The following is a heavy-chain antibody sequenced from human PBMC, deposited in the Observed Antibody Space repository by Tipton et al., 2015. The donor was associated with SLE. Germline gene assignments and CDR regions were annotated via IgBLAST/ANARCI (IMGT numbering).Heavy chain of an antibody. CDR1: GFPFSSYS. CDR3: AGALLLSLDY. J-gene: IGHJ4*02. D-gene: IGHD2-15*01. V-gene: IGHV3-30*03. Sequence: SLRLSCTASGFPFSSYSMNWVRQTPGKGLEWVAVISYDGSNKYYADSVKGRFTISRDNSKNTLYLQMNSLRAEDTAVYYCAGALLLSLDYWGQGTLVTVSS. CDR2: ISYDGSNK.